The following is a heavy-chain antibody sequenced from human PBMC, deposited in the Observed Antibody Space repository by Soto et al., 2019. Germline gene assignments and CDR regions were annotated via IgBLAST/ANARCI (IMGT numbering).Heavy chain of an antibody. CDR2: IHPGESDT. CDR3: ARHEATYYNFYGMDV. Sequence: GEAQKLSLTSRGYSVTADSIAWVRQMPGKGLEWMGSIHPGESDTRYSPSSQGQVTISADRSITTAYLQWSSLKASDTAMYYCARHEATYYNFYGMDVWGQGTTVTVSS. J-gene: IGHJ6*02. CDR1: GYSVTADS. V-gene: IGHV5-51*01.